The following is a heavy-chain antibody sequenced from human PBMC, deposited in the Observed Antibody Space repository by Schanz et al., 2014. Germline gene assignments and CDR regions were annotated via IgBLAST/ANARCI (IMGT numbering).Heavy chain of an antibody. CDR2: ISPYNGNT. J-gene: IGHJ4*02. CDR3: ARDRVYRFLKGENRFYFDY. Sequence: QVRLVQSGAELKMPGATVKVSCETSGYTFTHYGVSWVRQAPGQGLEWVAWISPYNGNTAYAQNLKGRVRMTTDTSTATAYMELRSLTSDDTAVYYCARDRVYRFLKGENRFYFDYWGQGTLVIVSS. D-gene: IGHD3-3*01. CDR1: GYTFTHYG. V-gene: IGHV1-18*01.